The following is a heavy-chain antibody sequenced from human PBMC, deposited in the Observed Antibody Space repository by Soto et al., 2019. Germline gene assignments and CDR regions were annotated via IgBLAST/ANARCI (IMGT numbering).Heavy chain of an antibody. J-gene: IGHJ5*02. CDR1: ANSFTNYW. V-gene: IGHV5-51*01. CDR2: IYPGDSDT. Sequence: PGESLKISCKGSANSFTNYWIVWVRQMPGKGLEWMGIIYPGDSDTTYSPSFQGQVTISADKSITTAYLQWSSLKASDTAMYYCARSQRYCTNGVCHFSWFDPWGQGTLVTVSS. D-gene: IGHD2-8*01. CDR3: ARSQRYCTNGVCHFSWFDP.